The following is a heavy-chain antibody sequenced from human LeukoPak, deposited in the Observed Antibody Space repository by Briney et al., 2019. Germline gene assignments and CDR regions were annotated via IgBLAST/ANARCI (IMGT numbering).Heavy chain of an antibody. D-gene: IGHD3-22*01. V-gene: IGHV4-34*01. CDR2: INHGGST. J-gene: IGHJ4*02. Sequence: PSETLSLTCAVYGESFSGYYWSWIRQPPGKGLEWIGEINHGGSTNYNPSLKSRVTISVDTSKKQFSLKLNSVTAADTAVYYCARGCHYDSSGYXWGQGTLVTV. CDR3: ARGCHYDSSGYX. CDR1: GESFSGYY.